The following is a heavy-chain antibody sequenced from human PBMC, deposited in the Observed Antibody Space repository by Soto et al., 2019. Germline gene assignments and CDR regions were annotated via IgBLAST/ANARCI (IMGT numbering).Heavy chain of an antibody. CDR1: GFTFSAYA. CDR2: IGGSGDNT. CDR3: AGALSLDY. V-gene: IGHV3-23*01. Sequence: PGGSLRLSCAAYGFTFSAYAMSWVRQAPGKGLEWVSFIGGSGDNTHYADSVKGRFTISRDNSKNSLYLQMNSLRAEDTAVYFCAGALSLDYWGQGTLVTVSS. J-gene: IGHJ4*02.